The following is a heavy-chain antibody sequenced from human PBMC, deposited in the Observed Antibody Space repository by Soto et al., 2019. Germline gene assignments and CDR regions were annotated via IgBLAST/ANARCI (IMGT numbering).Heavy chain of an antibody. CDR3: ARIGDFARELVD. Sequence: GGPVKVACKASGYTFTAYYIHWVRQAPGQGLEWMGWLNPNSGVTNYAREFQDRVTMTRDTSISTAHMELDRLKSDDTALYYCARIGDFARELVDWGQGTLVTVSS. D-gene: IGHD1-26*01. CDR1: GYTFTAYY. CDR2: LNPNSGVT. J-gene: IGHJ4*02. V-gene: IGHV1-2*02.